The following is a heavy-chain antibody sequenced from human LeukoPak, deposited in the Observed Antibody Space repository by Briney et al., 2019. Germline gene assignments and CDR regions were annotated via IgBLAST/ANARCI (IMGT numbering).Heavy chain of an antibody. CDR3: ARDPGGAAAGTGAGH. J-gene: IGHJ4*02. CDR2: IIPILGIA. D-gene: IGHD6-13*01. CDR1: GGTFSSYA. Sequence: ASVKVSCKASGGTFSSYAISWVRQAPGQGLEWMGRIIPILGIANYAQKFQGRVTITADKSTSTAYMELSSLRSEDTAVYYCARDPGGAAAGTGAGHWGQGTLVTVSS. V-gene: IGHV1-69*04.